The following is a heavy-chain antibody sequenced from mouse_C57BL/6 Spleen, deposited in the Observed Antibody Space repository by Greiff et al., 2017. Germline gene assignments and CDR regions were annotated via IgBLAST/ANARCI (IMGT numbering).Heavy chain of an antibody. J-gene: IGHJ1*03. Sequence: QVQLQQPGAELVRPGSSVKLSCKASGYTFTSYWMDWVKQRPGQGLEWIGNIYPSDSETHYNPKFKDKATLTVDKSSSTAYMQLSSLTSEDSAVYYCARFDTTVVDYFDVWGTGTTVTVSS. D-gene: IGHD1-1*01. CDR3: ARFDTTVVDYFDV. CDR1: GYTFTSYW. V-gene: IGHV1-61*01. CDR2: IYPSDSET.